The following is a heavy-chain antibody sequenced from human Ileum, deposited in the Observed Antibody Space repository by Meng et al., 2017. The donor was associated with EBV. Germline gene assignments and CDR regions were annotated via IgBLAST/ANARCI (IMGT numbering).Heavy chain of an antibody. D-gene: IGHD3-16*01. V-gene: IGHV4-34*01. Sequence: QVQLQQWGAGLLKPSVTLSLTCAVYGGSFSGYYWSWIRQPPGKGLEWIGEINHSGSTNYKPSLKSRVTISVDTSKNQFSLRLSSVTAADSAVYFCARGGPFHYWGQGTLVTVSS. CDR2: INHSGST. CDR1: GGSFSGYY. CDR3: ARGGPFHY. J-gene: IGHJ4*02.